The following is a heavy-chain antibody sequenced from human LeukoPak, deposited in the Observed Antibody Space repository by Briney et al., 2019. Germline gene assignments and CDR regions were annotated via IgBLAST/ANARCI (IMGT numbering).Heavy chain of an antibody. V-gene: IGHV4-61*02. CDR1: GGSISSGSYY. CDR3: ARAGLAARRHNWFDP. Sequence: SETLSLTCIVSGGSISSGSYYWSWIRQPAGRGLEWIGRIYTSGSTNYNPSLKSRVTISVDTSKNQFSLKLSSVTAADTAVYYCARAGLAARRHNWFDPWGQGTLVTVSS. CDR2: IYTSGST. D-gene: IGHD6-6*01. J-gene: IGHJ5*02.